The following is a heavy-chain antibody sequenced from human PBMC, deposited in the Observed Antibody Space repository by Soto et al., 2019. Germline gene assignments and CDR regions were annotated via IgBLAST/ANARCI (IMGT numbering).Heavy chain of an antibody. CDR2: IKTDGTIT. D-gene: IGHD6-6*01. CDR1: GFTFSAYW. V-gene: IGHV3-74*01. J-gene: IGHJ4*02. Sequence: EVQLVESGGDLVQPGGSLRLSCEASGFTFSAYWMDWVRQAPGKGLVWVSRIKTDGTITNYADSVRGRFTISRDNAKNALYVQINSLRVEDTAMYYCVAFSSSSPVYWGQGTLVTVSS. CDR3: VAFSSSSPVY.